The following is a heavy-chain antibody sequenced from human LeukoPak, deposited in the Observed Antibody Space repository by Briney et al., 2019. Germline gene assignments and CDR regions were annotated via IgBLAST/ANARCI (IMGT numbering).Heavy chain of an antibody. CDR1: GGSFSDYY. J-gene: IGHJ5*02. V-gene: IGHV4-34*01. Sequence: SETLSLTCAVYGGSFSDYYWSWIRQSPGKGLEWIGEINHSGSTNYNPSLKSRVTISVDMSKNQFSLKLSSVTAADTAVYYCARGDGDILTGYRGGNWFDPWGQGTLVTVSS. CDR3: ARGDGDILTGYRGGNWFDP. CDR2: INHSGST. D-gene: IGHD3-9*01.